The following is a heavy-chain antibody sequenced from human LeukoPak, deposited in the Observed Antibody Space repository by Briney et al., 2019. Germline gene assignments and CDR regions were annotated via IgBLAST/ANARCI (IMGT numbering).Heavy chain of an antibody. CDR3: ARYCSGSCYSGPL. Sequence: PGGSLRLSCAASGFSFSRHNMNWVRQAPGKGLEWVSCITSNNDIYYADAVKGRFSISRDNAKNSLYLQMNSLRGDDTAVYYCARYCSGSCYSGPLWGQGTLVTVSS. V-gene: IGHV3-21*06. D-gene: IGHD2-15*01. CDR2: ITSNNDI. CDR1: GFSFSRHN. J-gene: IGHJ4*02.